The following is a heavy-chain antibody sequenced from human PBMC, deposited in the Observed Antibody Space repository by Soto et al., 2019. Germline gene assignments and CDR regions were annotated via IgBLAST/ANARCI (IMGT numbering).Heavy chain of an antibody. CDR1: GFTFSSYG. D-gene: IGHD1-26*01. J-gene: IGHJ4*02. V-gene: IGHV3-30*18. CDR2: ISYDGSNK. Sequence: PGGSLRLSCAASGFTFSSYGMHWVRQAPGKGLEWVAVISYDGSNKYYADSVKGRFTISRDNSKNTLYLQMNSLRAEDTAVYYCAKDRHGSYTYYFDYWGQGTLVTVSS. CDR3: AKDRHGSYTYYFDY.